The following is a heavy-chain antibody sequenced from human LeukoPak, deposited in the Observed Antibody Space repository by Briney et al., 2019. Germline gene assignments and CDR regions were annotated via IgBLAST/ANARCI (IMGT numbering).Heavy chain of an antibody. Sequence: GGSLRLSCAASGFIFSNYAMSWVRQAPGKGLEWVSTISGSDDSTYYEDSVRGRFTISRDNSKNTLYLQMNSLRAEDTAVYYCAKSRSGGGSCYNYWGQGTLVTVSS. CDR1: GFIFSNYA. J-gene: IGHJ4*02. CDR3: AKSRSGGGSCYNY. CDR2: ISGSDDST. V-gene: IGHV3-23*01. D-gene: IGHD2-15*01.